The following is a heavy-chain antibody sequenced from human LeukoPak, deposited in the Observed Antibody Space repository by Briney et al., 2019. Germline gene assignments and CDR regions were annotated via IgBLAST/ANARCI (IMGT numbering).Heavy chain of an antibody. CDR2: ISSSSTYI. CDR3: ARDRSPGNFDY. V-gene: IGHV3-21*01. D-gene: IGHD3-10*01. Sequence: GGSLRLSCAAPGFTFSSYTMNWVRQAPGKGLEWVSSISSSSTYINYADSVKGRFTISRDNAKNSLYLQMNSLRAEDTAVYYCARDRSPGNFDYWGQGTLVTVSS. CDR1: GFTFSSYT. J-gene: IGHJ4*02.